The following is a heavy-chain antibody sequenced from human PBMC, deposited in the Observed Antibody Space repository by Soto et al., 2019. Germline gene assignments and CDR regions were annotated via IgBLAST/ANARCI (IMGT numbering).Heavy chain of an antibody. Sequence: GGSLRLSCTASGFMFNNSAMTWVRQAPGQGLQWVASVSDNGGSRGGTYYADSVKGRFTISRDNSKNTLYLQLDSLTGADTAVYYCASAKAVVIAALGIWGQGTMVT. J-gene: IGHJ3*02. CDR2: VSDNGGSRGGT. CDR3: ASAKAVVIAALGI. CDR1: GFMFNNSA. D-gene: IGHD2-21*01. V-gene: IGHV3-23*01.